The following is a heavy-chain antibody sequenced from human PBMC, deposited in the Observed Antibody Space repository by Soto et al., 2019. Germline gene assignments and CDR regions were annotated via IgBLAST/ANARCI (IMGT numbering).Heavy chain of an antibody. CDR3: ANRPSAGISYYYYGMDV. D-gene: IGHD3-16*01. V-gene: IGHV4-34*01. J-gene: IGHJ6*02. CDR2: INHSGST. Sequence: SETLSLTCAVYGGSFSGYYWSWIRQPPGKGLEWIGEINHSGSTNYNPSLKSRVTISVDTSKNQFSLKLSSVTAADTAVYYCANRPSAGISYYYYGMDVWGQGTTVTVSS. CDR1: GGSFSGYY.